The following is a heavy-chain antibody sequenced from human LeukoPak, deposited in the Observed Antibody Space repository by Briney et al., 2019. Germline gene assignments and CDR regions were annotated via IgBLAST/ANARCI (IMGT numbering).Heavy chain of an antibody. D-gene: IGHD4-17*01. J-gene: IGHJ4*02. CDR3: AKADGDKPFDY. V-gene: IGHV3-21*01. CDR1: GFTFSSYS. Sequence: PGGSLRLSCAASGFTFSSYSMNWVRQAPGKGLEWVSSISSSSSYIYYADSVKGRFTISRDNAKNSVYLQMNSLRAEDTAAYYCAKADGDKPFDYWGQGTLVTVSS. CDR2: ISSSSSYI.